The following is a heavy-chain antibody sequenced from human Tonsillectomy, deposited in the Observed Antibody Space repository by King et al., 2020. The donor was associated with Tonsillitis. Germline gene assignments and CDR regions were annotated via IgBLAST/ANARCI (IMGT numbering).Heavy chain of an antibody. CDR2: ISINTYT. Sequence: VQLVESGGGLVKPGGSLRLSCAASGFTFSDYYMSWIRQAPGKGLESGSYISINTYTDYADSVKGRFTISRDNAKNSLFLQMNSLRADDTAVYYCARLEYYDSGSPVDSWGQGTLVTVSS. CDR3: ARLEYYDSGSPVDS. CDR1: GFTFSDYY. J-gene: IGHJ5*01. V-gene: IGHV3-11*05. D-gene: IGHD3-10*01.